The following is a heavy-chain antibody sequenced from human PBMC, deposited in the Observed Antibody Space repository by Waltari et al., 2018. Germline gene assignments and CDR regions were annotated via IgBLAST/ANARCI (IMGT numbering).Heavy chain of an antibody. CDR1: RFTFSCFC. Sequence: ELQLVLSGPGVVLPVSSAAPACASSRFTFSCFCQHRVSEAPGKGLVWVSRINSDGSSTSYADSVKGRFTISRDNAKNTLYLQMNSLRAEDTAVYYCASGGYGGKRDFGYWGQGTLVTVSS. V-gene: IGHV3-74*02. D-gene: IGHD4-17*01. J-gene: IGHJ4*02. CDR2: INSDGSST. CDR3: ASGGYGGKRDFGY.